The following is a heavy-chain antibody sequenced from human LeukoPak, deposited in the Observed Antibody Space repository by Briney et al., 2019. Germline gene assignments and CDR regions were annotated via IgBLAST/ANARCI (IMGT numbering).Heavy chain of an antibody. CDR1: GGSISSYY. Sequence: TSSETLSLTCTVSGGSISSYYWSWIRQPPGKGLEWIGYIYTSGSTNYNPSLKSRVTISVDTSKNQFSLKLSSVTAADTAVYYCARHRTAYYYDSSGYFDDAFDIWGQGTMVTVSS. CDR2: IYTSGST. CDR3: ARHRTAYYYDSSGYFDDAFDI. J-gene: IGHJ3*02. D-gene: IGHD3-22*01. V-gene: IGHV4-4*09.